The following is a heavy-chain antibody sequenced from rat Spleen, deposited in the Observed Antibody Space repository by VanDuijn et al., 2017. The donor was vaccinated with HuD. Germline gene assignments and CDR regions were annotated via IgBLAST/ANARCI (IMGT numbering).Heavy chain of an antibody. CDR2: ITNTGRSV. J-gene: IGHJ4*01. CDR1: GFTFSDYN. CDR3: TTNYDGTYVMDA. Sequence: EVQLVESGGGLVQPGRSLKVYCAASGFTFSDYNMAWIRQAPGRGLEWIASITNTGRSVHYPASVKGRFTISTDTAQNTLFLQMISLKSEDTATYYCTTNYDGTYVMDAWGQGASVTVSS. D-gene: IGHD1-12*02. V-gene: IGHV5S10*01.